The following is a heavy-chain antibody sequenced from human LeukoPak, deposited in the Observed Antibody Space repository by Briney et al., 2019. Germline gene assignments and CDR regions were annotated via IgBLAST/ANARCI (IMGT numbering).Heavy chain of an antibody. V-gene: IGHV1-8*01. D-gene: IGHD2-8*02. J-gene: IGHJ4*02. CDR3: ARGVLGDYGPGY. CDR1: GYTFTSYD. Sequence: ASVKVSCKASGYTFTSYDINWVRQATGQGLEWMGWMNPNSGNTGYAQKFQGRVTMTRNTSISTAYMELSSLRPEDTAVYYCARGVLGDYGPGYWGQGTLVTVSS. CDR2: MNPNSGNT.